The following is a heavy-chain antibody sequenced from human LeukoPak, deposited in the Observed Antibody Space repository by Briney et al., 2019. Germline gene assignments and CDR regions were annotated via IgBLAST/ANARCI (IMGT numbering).Heavy chain of an antibody. V-gene: IGHV3-11*05. CDR2: ISTTSSYT. CDR1: GFTFSDYY. Sequence: GGSLRLSCAASGFTFSDYYMSWIRQAPGKGLEWVSYISTTSSYTDYADSVRGRFTISRDNANNLLYLQMNSLRPEDTAVYYCARDWYCSSSICYTDRNWFDPWGQGTLVTVSS. J-gene: IGHJ5*02. CDR3: ARDWYCSSSICYTDRNWFDP. D-gene: IGHD2-2*02.